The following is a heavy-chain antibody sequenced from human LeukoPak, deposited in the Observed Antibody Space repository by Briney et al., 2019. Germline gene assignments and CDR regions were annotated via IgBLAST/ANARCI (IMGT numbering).Heavy chain of an antibody. V-gene: IGHV3-49*03. CDR2: IRSKAYGGTT. D-gene: IGHD3-3*01. Sequence: GGSLRLSCAASGFTFSSYGMHWFRQAPGKGLEWVGFIRSKAYGGTTEYAASVKGRFTIPRDDSKSIAYLQMNSLKTEDTAVYYCTRDRYDFWSGYDYGMDVWGQGTTVTVSS. CDR3: TRDRYDFWSGYDYGMDV. CDR1: GFTFSSYG. J-gene: IGHJ6*02.